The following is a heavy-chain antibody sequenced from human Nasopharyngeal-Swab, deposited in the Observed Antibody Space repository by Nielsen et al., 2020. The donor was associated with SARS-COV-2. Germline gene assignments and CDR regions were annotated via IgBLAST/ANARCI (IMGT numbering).Heavy chain of an antibody. CDR2: ISSSGSTI. J-gene: IGHJ6*02. V-gene: IGHV3-48*03. D-gene: IGHD2-15*01. CDR3: ARDLQEVRVVVVVVFYYYGMDV. CDR1: GFTFSSYE. Sequence: GESLKTSCAASGFTFSSYEMNWVRQAPGKGLEWVSYISSSGSTIYYADSVKGRFTISRDNAKNSLYLQMNSLRAEDTAVYYCARDLQEVRVVVVVVFYYYGMDVWGQGTTVTVSS.